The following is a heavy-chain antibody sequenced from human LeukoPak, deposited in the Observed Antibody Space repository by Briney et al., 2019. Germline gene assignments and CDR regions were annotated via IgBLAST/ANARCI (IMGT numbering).Heavy chain of an antibody. CDR3: AREGANYYGSGSYYYWFDP. CDR1: GGSISSGSYY. CDR2: IYTSGST. Sequence: SETLSLTCTVSGGSISSGSYYWSWIRQPAGKGLEWIGRIYTSGSTNYNPSLKSRVTISVDTSKNQFSLKLSSVTAADTAVYYCAREGANYYGSGSYYYWFDPWGQGTLVTVSS. D-gene: IGHD3-10*01. J-gene: IGHJ5*02. V-gene: IGHV4-61*02.